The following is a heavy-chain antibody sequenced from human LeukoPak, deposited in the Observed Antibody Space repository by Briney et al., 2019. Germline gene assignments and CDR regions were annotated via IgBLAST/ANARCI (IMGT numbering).Heavy chain of an antibody. J-gene: IGHJ4*02. D-gene: IGHD1-7*01. V-gene: IGHV3-48*03. CDR3: ARDGVFGNLPDY. Sequence: GGSLRLSCAASGFTFSSYEMNWVRQAPGKGLEWLSYISSSGSSTYYADSVKGRFTISRDNTKNSLFLQMNSLRAEDTAVYYCARDGVFGNLPDYWGQGTLVTVSS. CDR2: ISSSGSST. CDR1: GFTFSSYE.